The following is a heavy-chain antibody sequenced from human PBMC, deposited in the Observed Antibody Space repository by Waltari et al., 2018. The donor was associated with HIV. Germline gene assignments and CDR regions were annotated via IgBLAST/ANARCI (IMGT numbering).Heavy chain of an antibody. CDR3: ARDYSGTYADFDY. D-gene: IGHD1-26*01. CDR1: GFTFSSYS. Sequence: EVQLVESVGGLVQPGGSLRLSCAASGFTFSSYSMNWVRQAPGKGREWVSYISSSGSTIYYADSVRGRFTISRDNAKNALYLQLNSLRAEDTAVYYCARDYSGTYADFDYWGQGTLVTVSS. J-gene: IGHJ4*02. CDR2: ISSSGSTI. V-gene: IGHV3-48*01.